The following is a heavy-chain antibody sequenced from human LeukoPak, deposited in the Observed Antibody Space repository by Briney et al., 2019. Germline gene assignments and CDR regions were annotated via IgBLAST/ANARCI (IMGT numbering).Heavy chain of an antibody. CDR2: ISGSGGST. CDR3: AKDRHAPGRYCSSTTCFPFDP. CDR1: GLTVSSNY. D-gene: IGHD2-2*01. V-gene: IGHV3-23*01. Sequence: GGSLRLSCTASGLTVSSNYMSWVRQAPGKGLEWVSGISGSGGSTYYADSVKGRFTVSRDNSKNTLYLQMNSLRAEDTAVYYCAKDRHAPGRYCSSTTCFPFDPWGQGTLVTVSS. J-gene: IGHJ5*02.